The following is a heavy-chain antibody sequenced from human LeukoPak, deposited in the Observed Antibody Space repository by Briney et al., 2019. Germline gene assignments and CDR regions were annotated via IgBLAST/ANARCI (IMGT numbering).Heavy chain of an antibody. J-gene: IGHJ4*02. Sequence: PGGTLRLSCAASGFTFRSYAMQWVRQAPGKGLEWVSYITYNSGTIFYADSVKGRFTISRDNAKNSLYLQMNSLRGEDTAVYYCARGRYCSGGRCYSDFDYWGQGTLVTVSA. V-gene: IGHV3-48*04. CDR3: ARGRYCSGGRCYSDFDY. D-gene: IGHD2-15*01. CDR2: ITYNSGTI. CDR1: GFTFRSYA.